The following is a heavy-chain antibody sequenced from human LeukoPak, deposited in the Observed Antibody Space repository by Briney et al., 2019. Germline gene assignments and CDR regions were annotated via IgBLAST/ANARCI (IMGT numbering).Heavy chain of an antibody. CDR3: AKESGSSYYGGWFDP. CDR1: GFTFSNYG. D-gene: IGHD6-13*01. J-gene: IGHJ5*02. Sequence: GGSLRLSCAASGFTFSNYGMHWVRQAPGKGLEWVAYMRYDGSNRYYADSVKGRFTISRDNSKNTLYLQMNSLSAEDTAVYYCAKESGSSYYGGWFDPWGQGNLVTVSS. CDR2: MRYDGSNR. V-gene: IGHV3-30*02.